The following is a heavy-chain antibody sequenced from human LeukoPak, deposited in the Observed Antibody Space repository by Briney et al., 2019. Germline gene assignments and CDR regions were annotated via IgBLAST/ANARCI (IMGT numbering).Heavy chain of an antibody. J-gene: IGHJ5*02. Sequence: GASVKVSCKASGYTFTGYYMHWVRQAPGQGLEWMGWINPNSGGTNYAQKFQGRVTMTRDTSISTAYMELSRLRSDDTAVYYCASCHYDFWSGYYPWGQGTLVTVSS. CDR3: ASCHYDFWSGYYP. CDR1: GYTFTGYY. D-gene: IGHD3-3*01. V-gene: IGHV1-2*02. CDR2: INPNSGGT.